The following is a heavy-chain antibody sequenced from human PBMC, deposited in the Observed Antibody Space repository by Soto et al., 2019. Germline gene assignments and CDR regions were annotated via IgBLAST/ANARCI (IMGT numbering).Heavy chain of an antibody. V-gene: IGHV1-69*12. J-gene: IGHJ6*02. D-gene: IGHD2-15*01. CDR3: ASWLKGSDIGNYYYGMDV. CDR1: GGAFSDYA. CDR2: IMPIFRAP. Sequence: QVQLVQSGAEVKKPGSSVKVSCKASGGAFSDYAFSWVRQAPGQGLEWLGGIMPIFRAPDYAQKFQGRVTITAAECTRTASMEMNSLRSEDTAVYYCASWLKGSDIGNYYYGMDVWGQGTTVTVS.